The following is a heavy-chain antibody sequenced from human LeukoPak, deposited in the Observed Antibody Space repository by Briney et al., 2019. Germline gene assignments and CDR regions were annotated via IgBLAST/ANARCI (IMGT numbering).Heavy chain of an antibody. J-gene: IGHJ6*02. D-gene: IGHD3-9*01. CDR3: ARWYFDWLSVRQYYYYGMDV. CDR2: MNPNSGNT. V-gene: IGHV1-8*01. Sequence: GASVKVSCKASGYTFTSYDINWVRQATGQGLEWMGWMNPNSGNTDYAQKFQGRVTMTRNTSISTAYMELSSLRSEDTAVYYCARWYFDWLSVRQYYYYGMDVWGQGTTVTVSS. CDR1: GYTFTSYD.